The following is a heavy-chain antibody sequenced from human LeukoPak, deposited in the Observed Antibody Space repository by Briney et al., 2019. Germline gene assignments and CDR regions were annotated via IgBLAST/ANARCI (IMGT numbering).Heavy chain of an antibody. CDR1: GLTFRSSS. V-gene: IGHV3-30*02. J-gene: IGHJ4*02. Sequence: GGSRRLSCVASGLTFRSSSMHWVRQAPGKGLEWLAFIRFDGSTKYYADSVKGRFTVSRDSSKSTLYLQMNSLRAEDTAVYYCAQPDFWGQGTLVTVSS. CDR3: AQPDF. CDR2: IRFDGSTK.